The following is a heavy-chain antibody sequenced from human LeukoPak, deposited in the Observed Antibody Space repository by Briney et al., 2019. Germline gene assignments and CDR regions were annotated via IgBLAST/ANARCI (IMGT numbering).Heavy chain of an antibody. CDR1: GFTFSNAW. D-gene: IGHD5-18*01. CDR2: IKSKTDGGTT. J-gene: IGHJ6*02. V-gene: IGHV3-15*01. CDR3: TTDSGFQSYGTPGYYYYGMDV. Sequence: GGSLRLSCAASGFTFSNAWMSWVRQAPGKGLEWVGRIKSKTDGGTTDYAAPVKGRFTISRDDSKNTLYLQMNSLKTEDTAVYYCTTDSGFQSYGTPGYYYYGMDVWGQGTTVTVSS.